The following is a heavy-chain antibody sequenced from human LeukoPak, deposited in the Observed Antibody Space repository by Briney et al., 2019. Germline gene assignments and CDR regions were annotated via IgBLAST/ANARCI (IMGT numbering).Heavy chain of an antibody. V-gene: IGHV3-66*01. CDR3: ARDYNRSHYY. CDR2: IYSGGIT. D-gene: IGHD1-14*01. J-gene: IGHJ4*02. Sequence: PGGSLRLSCAASGFTVSNNYMSWVRQAPGKGLEWVSIIYSGGITYYADSVKGRFTISRDNSKNTLYLQMNSLRAEDTAVYYCARDYNRSHYYWGQGTLVTVSS. CDR1: GFTVSNNY.